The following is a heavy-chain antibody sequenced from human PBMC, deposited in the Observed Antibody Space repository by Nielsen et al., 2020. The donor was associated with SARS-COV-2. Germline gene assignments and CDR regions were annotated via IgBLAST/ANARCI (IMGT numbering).Heavy chain of an antibody. CDR2: IYDTGST. Sequence: SETLSLTCTVSGASMRSQYWSWIRQPPGKGLEWIGYIYDTGSTNYNPSLKSRVTISIDTSNNQFSLKLSSVTAADTAVYYCARSVPGYSSSWDYFFDFWGHGTLVTVSS. CDR3: ARSVPGYSSSWDYFFDF. J-gene: IGHJ4*01. CDR1: GASMRSQY. D-gene: IGHD6-19*01. V-gene: IGHV4-59*11.